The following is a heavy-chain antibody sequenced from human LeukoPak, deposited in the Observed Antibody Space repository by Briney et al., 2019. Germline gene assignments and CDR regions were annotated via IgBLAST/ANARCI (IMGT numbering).Heavy chain of an antibody. CDR1: GFTFSTYS. D-gene: IGHD3-22*01. CDR2: ISSSVSTI. V-gene: IGHV3-48*01. Sequence: PGGSLRLSCAASGFTFSTYSMNWVRQAPGKGLEWISYISSSVSTIYYADSVKGRFTISRDNAKNSLYLQMNSLRAEDTAVYYCARELDSSGYYFDYWGQGTLVTVSS. J-gene: IGHJ4*02. CDR3: ARELDSSGYYFDY.